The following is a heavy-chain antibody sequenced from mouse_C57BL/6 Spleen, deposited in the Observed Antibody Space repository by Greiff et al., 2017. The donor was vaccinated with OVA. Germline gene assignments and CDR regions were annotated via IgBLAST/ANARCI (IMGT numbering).Heavy chain of an antibody. CDR2: INPSTGGT. J-gene: IGHJ4*01. Sequence: VQLQQSGPELVKPGASVKISCKASGYSFTGYYMNWVKQSPGKSLEWIGEINPSTGGTTYNQKFKAKATLTVDKSSSTAYMQLKSLTSEDSAVYYCAREVGYYGSSPLYAMDYWGQGTSVTVSS. V-gene: IGHV1-42*01. CDR3: AREVGYYGSSPLYAMDY. CDR1: GYSFTGYY. D-gene: IGHD1-1*01.